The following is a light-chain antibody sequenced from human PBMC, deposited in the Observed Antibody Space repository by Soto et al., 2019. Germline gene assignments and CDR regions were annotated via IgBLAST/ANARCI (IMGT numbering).Light chain of an antibody. Sequence: QSALTQPPAASGSRGQSVTISCTGTSVDINYVSWFQQHPGKAPKLIIYEVTKRPSGVPDRFSGSKSGDTASLTVSGLQDDDEADYYCSSYAGRDIWVFGGGTQLTVL. V-gene: IGLV2-8*01. J-gene: IGLJ3*02. CDR1: SVDINY. CDR3: SSYAGRDIWV. CDR2: EVT.